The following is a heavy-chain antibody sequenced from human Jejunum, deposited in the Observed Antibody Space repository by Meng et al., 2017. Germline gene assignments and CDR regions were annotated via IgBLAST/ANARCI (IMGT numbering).Heavy chain of an antibody. CDR1: GGSINGTNW. J-gene: IGHJ4*02. V-gene: IGHV4-4*02. CDR3: ATRTRDSFDY. D-gene: IGHD1-7*01. Sequence: LGRGAVSGSVSLSLTCAVSGGSINGTNWWTWVRQDPGKGLVWIGESYHSGNTNYNPSLKSRVAISADKSKNQFSLNLYSLSAADTDVYYCATRTRDSFDYWGQGSLVTVSS. CDR2: SYHSGNT.